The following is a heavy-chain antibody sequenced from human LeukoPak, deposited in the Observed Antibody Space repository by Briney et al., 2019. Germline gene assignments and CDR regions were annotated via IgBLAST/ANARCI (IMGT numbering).Heavy chain of an antibody. CDR1: GFTFSSHD. D-gene: IGHD3-10*02. CDR3: ARGKTGDDYVVFDY. V-gene: IGHV3-13*01. CDR2: SDSTGDT. J-gene: IGHJ4*02. Sequence: PGGSLRLSCAASGFTFSSHDMYWVRQTGKRLEWFAASDSTGDTYYLDSVKGRFTISRETVKNSLSLQMNSLRVGDTGVYYCARGKTGDDYVVFDYWGQGVLVTVSS.